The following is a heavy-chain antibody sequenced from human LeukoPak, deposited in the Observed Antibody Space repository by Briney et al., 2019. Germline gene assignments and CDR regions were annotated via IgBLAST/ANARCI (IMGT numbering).Heavy chain of an antibody. CDR3: ARSRASSGLLGY. V-gene: IGHV3-33*01. Sequence: GGSLRLSCAASGFTFSSYGMHWVRQAPGKGLGWVAVIWNDGSNKYYADSVKGRFTISRDNSKNTLYLQMNSLRAEDTAVYYCARSRASSGLLGYWGQGTLVTVSS. CDR2: IWNDGSNK. CDR1: GFTFSSYG. D-gene: IGHD6-19*01. J-gene: IGHJ4*02.